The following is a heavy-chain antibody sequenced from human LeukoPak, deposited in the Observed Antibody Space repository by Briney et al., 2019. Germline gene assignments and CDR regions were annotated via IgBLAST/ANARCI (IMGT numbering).Heavy chain of an antibody. V-gene: IGHV3-23*01. CDR3: ATGWDGEYYYYGMDV. J-gene: IGHJ6*02. D-gene: IGHD4-17*01. Sequence: GGSLRLSCVASRFQFSSYAMSWVRQAPGKGLEWVSVISGSGGSTYYADSVKGRFTISRDNSKNTLYLQMNSLRAEDTAVYYCATGWDGEYYYYGMDVWGQGTTVTVSS. CDR1: RFQFSSYA. CDR2: ISGSGGST.